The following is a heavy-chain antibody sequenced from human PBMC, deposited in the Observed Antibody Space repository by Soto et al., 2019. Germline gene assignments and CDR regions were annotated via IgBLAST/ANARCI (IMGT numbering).Heavy chain of an antibody. D-gene: IGHD4-17*01. V-gene: IGHV1-18*01. J-gene: IGHJ6*03. CDR1: GYTFTSYG. CDR3: ARTTYGDYPYYYYYMDV. CDR2: ISAYNGNT. Sequence: QVQLVQSGAEVKKPGASVKVSCKASGYTFTSYGISWVRQAPGQGLEWMGWISAYNGNTNYAQKLQGRVTMTTDTSTSKAYMELRSLRSDDTAVYYCARTTYGDYPYYYYYMDVWGKGTTVTVSS.